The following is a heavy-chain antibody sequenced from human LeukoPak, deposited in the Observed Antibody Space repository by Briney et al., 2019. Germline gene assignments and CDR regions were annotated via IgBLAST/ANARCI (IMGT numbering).Heavy chain of an antibody. J-gene: IGHJ4*02. CDR3: AKSGYSYGLFDY. Sequence: GGPLRFSGAASGFTFSSYGMHWVRQAPGKGLEWVAFIRYDGSNKYYADSVKGRFTISRDNSKNTLYLQMNSLRAEDTAVYYCAKSGYSYGLFDYWGQGTLVTVSS. V-gene: IGHV3-30*02. D-gene: IGHD5-18*01. CDR2: IRYDGSNK. CDR1: GFTFSSYG.